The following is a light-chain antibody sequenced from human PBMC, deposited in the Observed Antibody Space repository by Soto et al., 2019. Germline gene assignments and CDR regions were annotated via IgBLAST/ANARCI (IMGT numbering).Light chain of an antibody. CDR3: QQFNNYPRT. Sequence: DIQVTQSPSFLSASVGDRVTITCRASQAISNYLAWYQQIPGRAPKLLIYTASTLHSGVPPRFSGSGSGTEFTLTISSLQPEDFATYYCQQFNNYPRTFGQGTKVDIK. J-gene: IGKJ2*01. CDR2: TAS. V-gene: IGKV1-9*01. CDR1: QAISNY.